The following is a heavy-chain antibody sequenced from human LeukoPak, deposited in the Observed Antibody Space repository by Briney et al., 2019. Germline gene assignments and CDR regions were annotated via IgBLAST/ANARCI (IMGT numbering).Heavy chain of an antibody. V-gene: IGHV3-9*01. Sequence: PGGSLRLSCAASGFTFDDYAMPWVRQAPGKGLEWVSGISWNSGSIGYADSVKGRFTISRDNAKNSLYLQMNSLRAEDTALYYCAKDISGYEIRYFDYWGQGTLVTVSS. J-gene: IGHJ4*02. D-gene: IGHD5-12*01. CDR2: ISWNSGSI. CDR3: AKDISGYEIRYFDY. CDR1: GFTFDDYA.